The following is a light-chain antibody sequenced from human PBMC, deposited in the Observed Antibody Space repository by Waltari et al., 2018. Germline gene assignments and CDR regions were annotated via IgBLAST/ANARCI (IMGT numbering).Light chain of an antibody. CDR1: SSTIGSIY. CDR2: RNN. J-gene: IGLJ3*02. V-gene: IGLV1-47*01. CDR3: AAWDDSLSAWV. Sequence: QSVLTQPPSASGTPGQRVTISCSGSSSTIGSIYVYWYQQLPGTAPKLLIYRNNQRPSGVPDRFSGSKSGTSASLAISGLRSEDEADYYCAAWDDSLSAWVFGGGTKLTVL.